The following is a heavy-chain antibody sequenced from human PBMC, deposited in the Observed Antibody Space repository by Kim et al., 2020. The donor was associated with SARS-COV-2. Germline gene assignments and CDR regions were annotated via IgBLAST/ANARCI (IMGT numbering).Heavy chain of an antibody. CDR1: GFTFNTYG. Sequence: GGSLRLSCTASGFTFNTYGMSWVRQAPGKGLGWVSRIIPVAGSTNYADSVKGRFTISRDNPKNTLYLQMNSLRAEDTAVYYCARGRGMVLKPLLYYG. V-gene: IGHV3-23*01. J-gene: IGHJ6*01. CDR3: ARGRGMVLKPLLYYG. CDR2: IIPVAGST. D-gene: IGHD2-8*01.